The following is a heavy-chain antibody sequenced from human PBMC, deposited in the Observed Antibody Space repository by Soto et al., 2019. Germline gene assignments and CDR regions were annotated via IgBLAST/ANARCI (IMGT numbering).Heavy chain of an antibody. Sequence: QVQLVQSGAEVKKPGASVKVSCKASGYTFTSYDIIWVRQATGQGLEWMGWMNPSTGNTDSAEKFQGRLTMTRNTSISTVYMELSSLSFEDTAVYYCARGRIIVAVGFDPWGQGTLVTVSS. J-gene: IGHJ5*02. CDR1: GYTFTSYD. CDR3: ARGRIIVAVGFDP. D-gene: IGHD6-19*01. CDR2: MNPSTGNT. V-gene: IGHV1-8*01.